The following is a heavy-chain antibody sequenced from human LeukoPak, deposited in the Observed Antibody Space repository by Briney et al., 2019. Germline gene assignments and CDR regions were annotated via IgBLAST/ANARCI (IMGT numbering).Heavy chain of an antibody. CDR1: GGTFSSYA. CDR2: IIPIFGTA. J-gene: IGHJ4*02. CDR3: ATLEPEPGDFGGLAY. V-gene: IGHV1-69*13. D-gene: IGHD4-17*01. Sequence: ASVKVSCKASGGTFSSYAISWVRQAPGQGLEWMGGIIPIFGTANYAQKFQGRVTITADESTSTAYMELSSLYFEDTAVYYCATLEPEPGDFGGLAYWGQGTLVTVSS.